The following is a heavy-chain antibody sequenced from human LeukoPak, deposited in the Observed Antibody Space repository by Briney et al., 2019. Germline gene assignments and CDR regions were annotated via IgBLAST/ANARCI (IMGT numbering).Heavy chain of an antibody. V-gene: IGHV3-48*03. CDR1: GFTFSSYE. CDR2: ITGSGSNI. Sequence: PGGSLRLSCAASGFTFSSYEMNWVRQAPGKGLEWVSYITGSGSNINYADSVKGRFTISRDNTKNSLYLQMNSLRAEDTAVYYCARDRRGWYRSLDPRGQGTLVTVPS. J-gene: IGHJ5*02. D-gene: IGHD6-19*01. CDR3: ARDRRGWYRSLDP.